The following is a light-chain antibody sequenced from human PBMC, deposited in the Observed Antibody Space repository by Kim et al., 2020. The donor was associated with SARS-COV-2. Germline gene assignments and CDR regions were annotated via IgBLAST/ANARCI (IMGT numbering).Light chain of an antibody. Sequence: QSVLTQPPSASGTPGQRVTISCSGSSSNIGSNSVNWYHQFPGAAPRLVIYNNNERPSGVPDRFSGSKSGTSASLAISGLQSEDEADYYCSAWDDSLNGPMFGGGTQLTVL. V-gene: IGLV1-44*01. J-gene: IGLJ3*02. CDR2: NNN. CDR3: SAWDDSLNGPM. CDR1: SSNIGSNS.